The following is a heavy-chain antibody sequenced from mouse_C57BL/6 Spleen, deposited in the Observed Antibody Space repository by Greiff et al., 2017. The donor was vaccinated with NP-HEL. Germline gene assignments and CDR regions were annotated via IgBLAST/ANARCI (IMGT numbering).Heavy chain of an antibody. D-gene: IGHD2-4*01. CDR2: INPNNGGT. Sequence: EVQLQQSGPELVKPGASVKMSCKASGYTFTDYNMHWVKQSHGKSLEWIGYINPNNGGTSYNQKFKGKATLTVNKSSSTAYMERRSLTSEDSAVYYCATYYDYYFDYWGQGTTLTVSS. CDR1: GYTFTDYN. V-gene: IGHV1-22*01. CDR3: ATYYDYYFDY. J-gene: IGHJ2*01.